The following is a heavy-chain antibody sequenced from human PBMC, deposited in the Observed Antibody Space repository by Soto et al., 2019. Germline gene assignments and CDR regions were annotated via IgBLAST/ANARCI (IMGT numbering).Heavy chain of an antibody. CDR1: VGSISISSYY. CDR3: ARQWKYYDFWSGYYGYYYGMDV. J-gene: IGHJ6*02. Sequence: PAEILSLPCTVSVGSISISSYYWGWIRQPPGKGMEWIGSIYYSGSTYYNPSLKSRVTISVDTSKNQFSLKLSSVTAADTAVYYCARQWKYYDFWSGYYGYYYGMDVWGQGTTVTVSS. D-gene: IGHD3-3*01. V-gene: IGHV4-39*01. CDR2: IYYSGST.